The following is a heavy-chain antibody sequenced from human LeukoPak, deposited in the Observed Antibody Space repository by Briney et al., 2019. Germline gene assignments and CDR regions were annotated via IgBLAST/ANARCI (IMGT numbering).Heavy chain of an antibody. CDR1: GYTFTSYA. Sequence: GASVKVSSKASGYTFTSYAMHWVRQAPGQRLEWMGWINAGNGNTKYSQKFQGRVTITRDTSASTAYMGLSSLRSEDTAVYYCARDRLLWFGELFYQFDYWGQGTLVTVSS. CDR2: INAGNGNT. D-gene: IGHD3-10*01. V-gene: IGHV1-3*01. CDR3: ARDRLLWFGELFYQFDY. J-gene: IGHJ4*02.